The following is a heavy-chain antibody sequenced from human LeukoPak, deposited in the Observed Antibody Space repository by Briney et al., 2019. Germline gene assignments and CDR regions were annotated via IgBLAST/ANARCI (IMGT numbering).Heavy chain of an antibody. Sequence: ASVKVSCKASGYTFTSYGISWVRQAPGQGLEWMGWISAYNGNTNYAQKLEGRVTVTTDTSTSTAYMELRSLRSDDTAVYYCAVGPMRAPNWFDPWGQGTLVTVSS. CDR2: ISAYNGNT. V-gene: IGHV1-18*01. CDR1: GYTFTSYG. J-gene: IGHJ5*02. CDR3: AVGPMRAPNWFDP.